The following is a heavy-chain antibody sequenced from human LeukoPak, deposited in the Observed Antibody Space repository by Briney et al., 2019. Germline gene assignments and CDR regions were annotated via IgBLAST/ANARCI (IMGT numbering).Heavy chain of an antibody. V-gene: IGHV1-69*05. CDR2: IIPIFGTA. CDR1: GGTFSSYA. Sequence: SVKVSCKTSGGTFSSYAISWVRQAPGQGLEWMGGIIPIFGTANYAQKFQGRVTITTDESTSTAYMELSSLSSEDTAVYYCARGGWYCSSINCLVYYFDYWGQGTLVSVSS. D-gene: IGHD2-2*01. CDR3: ARGGWYCSSINCLVYYFDY. J-gene: IGHJ4*02.